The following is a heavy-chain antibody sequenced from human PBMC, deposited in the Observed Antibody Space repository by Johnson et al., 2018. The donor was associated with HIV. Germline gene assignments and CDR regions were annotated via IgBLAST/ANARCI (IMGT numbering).Heavy chain of an antibody. CDR2: INWNGGST. CDR3: ARGPSAYCGGDCPGGAFDI. J-gene: IGHJ3*02. D-gene: IGHD2-21*02. CDR1: GFTFDDYG. Sequence: VQLVESGGGVVRPGGSLRLSCAASGFTFDDYGMSWVRQAPGKGLEWVSGINWNGGSTGYADSVKGRFTISSDNAKNSLYLQMNSLRAEDTAVYYCARGPSAYCGGDCPGGAFDIWGQGTMVTVSS. V-gene: IGHV3-20*04.